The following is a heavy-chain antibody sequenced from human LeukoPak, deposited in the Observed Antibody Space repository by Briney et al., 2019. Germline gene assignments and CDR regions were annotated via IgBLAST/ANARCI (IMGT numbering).Heavy chain of an antibody. CDR1: GYTLTELS. J-gene: IGHJ4*02. CDR2: FDPEDGET. CDR3: ATLRIAVAGTADY. D-gene: IGHD6-19*01. Sequence: APVKVSCKVSGYTLTELSMHWVRQAPGKGLEWMGGFDPEDGETIYAQKFQGRVTMTEDTSTDTAYMELSSPRSEDTAVYYCATLRIAVAGTADYWGQGTLVTVSS. V-gene: IGHV1-24*01.